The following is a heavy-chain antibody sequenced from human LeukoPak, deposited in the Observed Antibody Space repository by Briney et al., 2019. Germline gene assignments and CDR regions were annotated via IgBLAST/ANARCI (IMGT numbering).Heavy chain of an antibody. V-gene: IGHV5-51*01. J-gene: IGHJ6*02. CDR2: INPGDFQS. CDR3: ARLGDGSGSYSSWYYYGMDV. CDR1: GYSFTNHW. D-gene: IGHD3-10*01. Sequence: GESLKISCKGSGYSFTNHWIGWVRQMPGKVLERMGIINPGDFQSRYSPSFQGQVTITADKSISTAYLQWSSLRASDNAMYYCARLGDGSGSYSSWYYYGMDVWGQGTTVTVSS.